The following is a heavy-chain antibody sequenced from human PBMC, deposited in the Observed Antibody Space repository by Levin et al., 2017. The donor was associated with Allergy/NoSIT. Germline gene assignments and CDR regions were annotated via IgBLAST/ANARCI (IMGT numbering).Heavy chain of an antibody. CDR3: GTLNPIDMWGNYPYAFEI. J-gene: IGHJ3*02. D-gene: IGHD3-16*02. CDR1: GGSIRRSY. CDR2: IYYSGRT. Sequence: SPTLSLPCTVSGGSIRRSYWSWIRQPPGKGLEYIGYIYYSGRTNYSPSLKSRVSISIDTSKNQFALQLRSVTAADTAVYYCGTLNPIDMWGNYPYAFEIWGPGTLVIVSS. V-gene: IGHV4-59*01.